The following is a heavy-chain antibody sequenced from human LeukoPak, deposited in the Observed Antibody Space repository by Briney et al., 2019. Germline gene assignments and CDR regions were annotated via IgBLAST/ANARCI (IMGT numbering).Heavy chain of an antibody. D-gene: IGHD5-18*01. CDR3: AKVSGYTYGYFDY. Sequence: GGSLRLSCAASGFTFDDYAMHWVRQAPGKGLEWVSGISWNSGSVDYADSVKGRFTISRDNAKNSLYLQINSLRAEDTALYYCAKVSGYTYGYFDYWGQGTLVTVSS. V-gene: IGHV3-9*01. CDR1: GFTFDDYA. J-gene: IGHJ4*02. CDR2: ISWNSGSV.